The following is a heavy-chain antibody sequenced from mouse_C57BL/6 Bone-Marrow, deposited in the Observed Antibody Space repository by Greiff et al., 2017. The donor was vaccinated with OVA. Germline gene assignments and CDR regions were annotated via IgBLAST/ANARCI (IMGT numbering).Heavy chain of an antibody. CDR1: GFTFSSYG. Sequence: EVMLVESGGDLVKPGGSLKLSCAASGFTFSSYGMSWVRQTPDKRLEWVATISSGGSYTYYPDSVKGRFTISRDNAKNTLYLQMSSLKSEDTAMYYCARQGIYYGNLAWFAYWGKGTLVTVSA. D-gene: IGHD2-1*01. CDR2: ISSGGSYT. J-gene: IGHJ3*01. V-gene: IGHV5-6*01. CDR3: ARQGIYYGNLAWFAY.